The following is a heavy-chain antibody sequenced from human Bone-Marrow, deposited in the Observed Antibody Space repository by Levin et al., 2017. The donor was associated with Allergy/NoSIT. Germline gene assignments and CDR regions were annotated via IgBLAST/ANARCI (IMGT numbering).Heavy chain of an antibody. V-gene: IGHV3-30-3*01. CDR1: GFTFSSYA. CDR2: LSYDGGNE. D-gene: IGHD3-10*02. Sequence: PGGSLRLSCAASGFTFSSYAMHWVRQAPGKGLEWVAVLSYDGGNESYTDSVKGRFTISRDNSKNTLSLQMNSLRVEDTAVYYCARMLPQRYFDLWGRGTLVTVSS. CDR3: ARMLPQRYFDL. J-gene: IGHJ2*01.